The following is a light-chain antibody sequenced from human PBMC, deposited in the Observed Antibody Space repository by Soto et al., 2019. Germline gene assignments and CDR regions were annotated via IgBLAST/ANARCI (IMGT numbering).Light chain of an antibody. CDR2: GAS. CDR1: QSLSFN. Sequence: EIVLTQSPATLSVSPGERATLSCRASQSLSFNLAWYQQKPGQAPRLLLYGASTRATGIPARFSGSGSGTEFTLSISSLQSEDFALYYCQQYKNWPWTFGQGTKVDIK. J-gene: IGKJ1*01. V-gene: IGKV3-15*01. CDR3: QQYKNWPWT.